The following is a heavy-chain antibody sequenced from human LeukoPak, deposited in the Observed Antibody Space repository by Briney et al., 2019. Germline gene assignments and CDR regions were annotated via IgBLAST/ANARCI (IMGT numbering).Heavy chain of an antibody. J-gene: IGHJ4*02. CDR3: AKDQYYYDSSGYYPDY. CDR2: ISGSGGST. Sequence: GGPLRLSCAASGFTFSSYAMSWVRQAPGKGLEWVSDISGSGGSTYYADSVKGRFTISRDNSKNTLYLQMNSLRAEDTAVYYCAKDQYYYDSSGYYPDYWGQGTLVTVSS. V-gene: IGHV3-23*01. D-gene: IGHD3-22*01. CDR1: GFTFSSYA.